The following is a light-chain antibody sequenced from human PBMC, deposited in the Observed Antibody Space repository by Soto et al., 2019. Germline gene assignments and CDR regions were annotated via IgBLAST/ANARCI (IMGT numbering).Light chain of an antibody. J-gene: IGKJ1*01. CDR2: AAS. V-gene: IGKV1-6*01. Sequence: AVEMTLYPSSLSASVGDRVTITCRASQGIRNDLGWYQQKPGKAPKLLIYAASSLQSGVPSRFSGSGSGTDFTLTISILQPEDFATYYCLQDYNHPWTFGQGTKVAIK. CDR1: QGIRND. CDR3: LQDYNHPWT.